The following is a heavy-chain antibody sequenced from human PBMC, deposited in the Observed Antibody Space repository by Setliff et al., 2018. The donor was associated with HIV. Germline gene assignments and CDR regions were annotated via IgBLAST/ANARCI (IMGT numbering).Heavy chain of an antibody. V-gene: IGHV1-3*01. D-gene: IGHD6-19*01. J-gene: IGHJ5*02. CDR3: AREGQWLA. Sequence: ASVKVSCKASGYTFASYALHWVRQAPGQRLEWMGWVNADNGNTKYSEKFQGRVTVTRDTAASAVYMELSSLKSEDTAVYYCAREGQWLAWGQGALVTVSS. CDR1: GYTFASYA. CDR2: VNADNGNT.